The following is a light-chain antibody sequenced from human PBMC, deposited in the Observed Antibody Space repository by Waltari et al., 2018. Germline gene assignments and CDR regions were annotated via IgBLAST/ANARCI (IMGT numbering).Light chain of an antibody. Sequence: DIQMTQSPSTLSASVGDRVTLTCRASQSINKWLAWYQQKPGMAPKLLIYKASSLESGFPTIFRGSESGTEFTLTINNLQPYYLATYFCQQYSSNPWTFGQGTKAEFK. CDR2: KAS. J-gene: IGKJ1*01. V-gene: IGKV1-5*03. CDR1: QSINKW. CDR3: QQYSSNPWT.